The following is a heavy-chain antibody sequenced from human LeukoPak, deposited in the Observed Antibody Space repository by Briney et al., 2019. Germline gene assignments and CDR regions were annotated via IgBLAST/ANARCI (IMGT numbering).Heavy chain of an antibody. D-gene: IGHD3-22*01. Sequence: GGSLRLSCEASGFIFSTYAMTWVRQAPGKGLDWVSVIGASGAETYYSDSAKGRFTVSRDNSKDTLFLHMSSLRAEDTAVYFCATRPRDSSGYYLGAFDAWGQGTTVTVSS. CDR1: GFIFSTYA. CDR2: IGASGAET. CDR3: ATRPRDSSGYYLGAFDA. V-gene: IGHV3-23*01. J-gene: IGHJ3*01.